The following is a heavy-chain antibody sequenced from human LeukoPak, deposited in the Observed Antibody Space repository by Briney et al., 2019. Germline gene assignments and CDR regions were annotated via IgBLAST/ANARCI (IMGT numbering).Heavy chain of an antibody. D-gene: IGHD3-22*01. CDR1: GFSVSGNF. CDR2: IYAGGTT. CDR3: ARGRSRSSSGWYFDY. J-gene: IGHJ4*02. V-gene: IGHV3-53*01. Sequence: PGGSQRLSCTASGFSVSGNFMTWVRQAPGKGLEWISFIYAGGTTSYADSVKGRFTISRNNSKNTIYLQLNSLRVEDTAVYYCARGRSRSSSGWYFDYWGQGTLVTVSS.